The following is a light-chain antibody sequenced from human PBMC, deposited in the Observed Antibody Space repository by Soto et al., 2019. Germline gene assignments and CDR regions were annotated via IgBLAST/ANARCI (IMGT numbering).Light chain of an antibody. CDR3: QQYGSSRT. CDR1: ETVSSSY. J-gene: IGKJ1*01. CDR2: GAS. Sequence: DIVLTQSPCTLSLSPGERATLYCRASETVSSSYLAWYQQKPGQAPRLLIYGASSRATGIPDRFSGSGSGTDFTLTISRLEPEDFAVYYCQQYGSSRTFGQGTKVDIK. V-gene: IGKV3-20*01.